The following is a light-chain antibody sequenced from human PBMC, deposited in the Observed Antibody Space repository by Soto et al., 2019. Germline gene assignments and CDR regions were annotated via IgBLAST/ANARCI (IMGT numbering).Light chain of an antibody. CDR2: HAS. CDR1: QSVNSN. V-gene: IGKV3D-15*01. Sequence: EIGMTQSPATLSLSPGETVTLSCRASQSVNSNLAWYQQKPGQAPRLLIYHASTRATGIPARFSGSGSGTEFTLTISSLQSEDFAVYYCQQYNNWPRTFGQGTKVDI. CDR3: QQYNNWPRT. J-gene: IGKJ1*01.